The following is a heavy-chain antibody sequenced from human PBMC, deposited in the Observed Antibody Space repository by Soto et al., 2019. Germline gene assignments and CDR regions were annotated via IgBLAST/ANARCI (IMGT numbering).Heavy chain of an antibody. Sequence: PSETLSLTCTVSGGSISSSSYYWGWIRQPPGKGLEWIGSIYYSGSTYYNPSLKSRVTISVDTSKNQFSLKLSSVTAADTAVYCCARIYYYDSSGYYYIARAPYYFDYWGQGTLVTVS. J-gene: IGHJ4*02. CDR2: IYYSGST. CDR3: ARIYYYDSSGYYYIARAPYYFDY. CDR1: GGSISSSSYY. V-gene: IGHV4-39*01. D-gene: IGHD3-22*01.